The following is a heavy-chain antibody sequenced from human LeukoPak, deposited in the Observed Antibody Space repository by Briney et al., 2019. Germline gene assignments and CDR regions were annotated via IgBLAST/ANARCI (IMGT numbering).Heavy chain of an antibody. Sequence: GGSLRLSCAASGSTFSSYGMHWVRQAPGKGLEWVTFIHSDGSNKYYADSVKGRFTISRDNSKNTLYLQMSSLRAEDTAVYYCAKMVWVGESTNDYWGQGTLVTVSS. J-gene: IGHJ4*02. V-gene: IGHV3-30*02. CDR3: AKMVWVGESTNDY. CDR2: IHSDGSNK. D-gene: IGHD3-10*01. CDR1: GSTFSSYG.